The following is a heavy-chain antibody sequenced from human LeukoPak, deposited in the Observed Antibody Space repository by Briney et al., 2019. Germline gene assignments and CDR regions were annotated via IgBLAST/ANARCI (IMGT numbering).Heavy chain of an antibody. V-gene: IGHV4-59*05. CDR1: GFTFSTYT. CDR3: VRGSTLRHYQY. D-gene: IGHD3-16*01. Sequence: GSLRLSCAASGFTFSTYTMNWVRQAPGKGLEWVGSIYYSGSTYYNPSLKSRVTVSVDTSKNQFSLNLSSVTAADTAVYYCVRGSTLRHYQYWGQGTLVTVSS. J-gene: IGHJ4*02. CDR2: IYYSGST.